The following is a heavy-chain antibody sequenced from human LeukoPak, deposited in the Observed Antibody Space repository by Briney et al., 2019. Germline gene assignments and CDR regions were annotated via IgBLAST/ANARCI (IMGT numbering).Heavy chain of an antibody. D-gene: IGHD6-19*01. CDR1: GYTFSSYA. V-gene: IGHV3-23*01. Sequence: SGVSLRLSCAASGYTFSSYAMSWVRQAPGKGLEWVSAISGSGGNTYYADSVKGRFTISRDNSKNTLYLQMNSLRADDTAVYYCAKDMGQGTIAVVDYWGQGNLVTVSS. CDR3: AKDMGQGTIAVVDY. J-gene: IGHJ4*02. CDR2: ISGSGGNT.